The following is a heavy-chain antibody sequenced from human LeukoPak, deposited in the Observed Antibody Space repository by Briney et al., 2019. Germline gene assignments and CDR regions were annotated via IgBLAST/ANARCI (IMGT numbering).Heavy chain of an antibody. V-gene: IGHV1-18*01. CDR3: ARQSGYYAQPFDY. CDR2: ISAYNGNT. CDR1: GYTFTSYG. D-gene: IGHD3-22*01. Sequence: ASVKVSCKASGYTFTSYGISWVRQAPGQGLEWMGWISAYNGNTNYAQKFQGRVTITADESTSTAYMELSSLRSEDTAVYYCARQSGYYAQPFDYWGQGTLVTVSS. J-gene: IGHJ4*02.